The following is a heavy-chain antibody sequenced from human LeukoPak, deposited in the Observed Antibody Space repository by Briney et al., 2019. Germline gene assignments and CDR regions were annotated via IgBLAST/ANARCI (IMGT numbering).Heavy chain of an antibody. D-gene: IGHD1-26*01. V-gene: IGHV3-15*01. Sequence: GGSLRLSCAASGFTFSNAWMSWVRQAPGKGLEWGGRIKSKTDGGTTDYAAPVKGRFTISRDDSKNTLYLQMNSLKTEDTAVYYCTTEDGIVGAYWGQGTLVTVPS. J-gene: IGHJ4*02. CDR3: TTEDGIVGAY. CDR1: GFTFSNAW. CDR2: IKSKTDGGTT.